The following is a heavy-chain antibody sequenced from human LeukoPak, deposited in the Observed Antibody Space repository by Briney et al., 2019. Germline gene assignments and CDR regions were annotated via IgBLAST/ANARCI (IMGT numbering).Heavy chain of an antibody. CDR3: ARGTPGLYDILTGYYLTSFDY. D-gene: IGHD3-9*01. Sequence: SETLSLTCTVSGGSISSSSYYWSWIRQPPGTGLEWIGEINQSGSTNYNPSLKSRVTISVDTSKNQFSLKLSSVTAADTAVYYCARGTPGLYDILTGYYLTSFDYWGQGTLVTVSS. V-gene: IGHV4-39*07. CDR1: GGSISSSSYY. CDR2: INQSGST. J-gene: IGHJ4*02.